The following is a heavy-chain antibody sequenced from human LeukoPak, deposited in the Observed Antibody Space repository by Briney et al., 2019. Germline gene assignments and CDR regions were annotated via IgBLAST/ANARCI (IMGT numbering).Heavy chain of an antibody. D-gene: IGHD4-17*01. CDR2: INGSGGST. V-gene: IGHV3-23*01. CDR3: AKEPDYGDYFDY. CDR1: GFTFSSYA. Sequence: GGSLRLSCTTSGFTFSSYAMSWVRQAPGKGLEWVSAINGSGGSTYYADSVKGRFTISRDNSKNTLFLQMNSLRAEDTAVYYCAKEPDYGDYFDYWGQGTLVTVSS. J-gene: IGHJ4*02.